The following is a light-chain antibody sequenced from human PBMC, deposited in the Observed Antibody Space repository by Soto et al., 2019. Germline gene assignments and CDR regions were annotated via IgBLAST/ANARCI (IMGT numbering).Light chain of an antibody. V-gene: IGLV2-14*03. Sequence: QSALTQPASVSGSPGQSITISCTGTSSDVGRYNYVSWYQQYPGRAPKLIIFDVTNRPSGVSPRFSGSKSGNTASLTISGLQAEDEADYYCNSYTGTSARYAFGTGTKVTVL. CDR2: DVT. CDR3: NSYTGTSARYA. J-gene: IGLJ1*01. CDR1: SSDVGRYNY.